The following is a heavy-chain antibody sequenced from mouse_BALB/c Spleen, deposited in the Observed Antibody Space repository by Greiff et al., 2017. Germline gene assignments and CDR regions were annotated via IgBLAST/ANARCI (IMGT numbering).Heavy chain of an antibody. CDR3: DKKEGPYSGLYYYAMDY. CDR2: IWRGGST. D-gene: IGHD2-10*01. Sequence: QVQLQQSGPSLVQPSQSLSITCTVSGFSLTSYGVHWVRQSPGKGLEWLGVIWRGGSTDYNAAFMSRLSITKDNSKSQVFFKMNSLQADDTAIYYYDKKEGPYSGLYYYAMDYWGQGTSVTVSS. CDR1: GFSLTSYG. V-gene: IGHV2-5-1*01. J-gene: IGHJ4*01.